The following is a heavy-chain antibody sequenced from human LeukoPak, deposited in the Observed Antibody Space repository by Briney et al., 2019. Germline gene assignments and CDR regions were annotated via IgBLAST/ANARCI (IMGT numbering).Heavy chain of an antibody. V-gene: IGHV4-34*01. J-gene: IGHJ1*01. D-gene: IGHD2-2*02. CDR3: ARVAIVVVPAAIPGRYFQH. Sequence: SETLSLTCAVYGGSFSGYYWSWIRQPSGKGLEWIGEINHSGSTNYNPSLKSRVTISVDTSKNQFSLKLSSVTAADTAVYYCARVAIVVVPAAIPGRYFQHWGQGTLVTVSS. CDR1: GGSFSGYY. CDR2: INHSGST.